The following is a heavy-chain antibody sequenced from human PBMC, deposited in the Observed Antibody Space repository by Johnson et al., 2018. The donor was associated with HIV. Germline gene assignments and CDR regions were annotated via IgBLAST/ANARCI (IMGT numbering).Heavy chain of an antibody. Sequence: VQLVESGGDLAQPGGSLRLSCAASGITVSTNYMSWVRQAPGKGLEWVSRINSDGSSTRYADSVKGRFTISRDNFKNTLYLRMNSLRVEDTAVYYCAKDGGGGGYPINALDIWGQGTMVTVSS. CDR3: AKDGGGGGYPINALDI. CDR2: INSDGSST. J-gene: IGHJ3*02. CDR1: GITVSTNY. V-gene: IGHV3-66*02. D-gene: IGHD3-16*01.